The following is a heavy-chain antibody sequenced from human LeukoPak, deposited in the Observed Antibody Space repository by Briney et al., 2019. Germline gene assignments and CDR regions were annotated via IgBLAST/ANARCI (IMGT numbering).Heavy chain of an antibody. J-gene: IGHJ1*01. CDR2: INHSGST. Sequence: SETLSLTCGVNGGSFSGYYWSWIRQPPGKGLEWIGEINHSGSTNYNPSLKSRVTISVDTSKNQFSLKLSSVTAADTVVYYCARQYSSGWYKGYFQYWGQGTLVTVSS. CDR1: GGSFSGYY. CDR3: ARQYSSGWYKGYFQY. D-gene: IGHD6-19*01. V-gene: IGHV4-34*01.